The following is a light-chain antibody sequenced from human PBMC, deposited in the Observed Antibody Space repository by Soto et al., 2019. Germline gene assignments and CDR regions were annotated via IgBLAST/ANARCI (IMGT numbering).Light chain of an antibody. CDR1: SSDVGGYDY. J-gene: IGLJ1*01. CDR3: SSSTSRSTRV. Sequence: QSALTQPASVSGSPGQSITTSCTGTSSDVGGYDYVCWYQQHPGKYPKLMIYEVSNRPSGVSDRFSGSKSGNTASLTISGHQAEDEADFYCSSSTSRSTRVFVTGTKVTVL. CDR2: EVS. V-gene: IGLV2-14*01.